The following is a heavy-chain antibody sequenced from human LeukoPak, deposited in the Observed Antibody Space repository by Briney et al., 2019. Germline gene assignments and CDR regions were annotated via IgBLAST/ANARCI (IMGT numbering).Heavy chain of an antibody. CDR1: GFTFSTYW. CDR2: VKQDGSEK. Sequence: GGSLRLSCAASGFTFSTYWMSWVRQSPVKGLEWVANVKQDGSEKYYVDSVKGRFTISRDNAKNSLYLQMNSLRAEDTAVYYCARARRFYGSGGPGGLDPWGQGTLVTVSS. V-gene: IGHV3-7*01. J-gene: IGHJ5*02. D-gene: IGHD3-10*01. CDR3: ARARRFYGSGGPGGLDP.